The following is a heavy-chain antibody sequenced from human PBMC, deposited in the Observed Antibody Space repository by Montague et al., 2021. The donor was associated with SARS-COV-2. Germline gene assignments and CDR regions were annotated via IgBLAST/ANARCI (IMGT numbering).Heavy chain of an antibody. CDR3: ARHTRGWQPFDF. V-gene: IGHV4-59*01. D-gene: IGHD6-19*01. Sequence: SETLSLTCTVSGGSIRSYYWSWIRQPPGKGLERIGEIYSSGSTNYNPSLKSRVTISMDTSKSQFSLKPTSVTAADTAVYYCARHTRGWQPFDFWGQGTLVTVSS. CDR2: IYSSGST. CDR1: GGSIRSYY. J-gene: IGHJ4*02.